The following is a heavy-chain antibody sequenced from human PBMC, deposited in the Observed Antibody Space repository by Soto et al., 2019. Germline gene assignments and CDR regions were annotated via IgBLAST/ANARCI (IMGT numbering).Heavy chain of an antibody. J-gene: IGHJ6*02. CDR1: GFTFSSYG. CDR2: ISYDGSNK. Sequence: GGSLRLSCAASGFTFSSYGMHWVRQAPGKGLEWVAVISYDGSNKYYADSVKGRFTISRDNSKNTLYLQMNSLRAEDTAVYYCAVRIAARGNISYYYGMDVWGQGTTVTVSS. D-gene: IGHD6-6*01. V-gene: IGHV3-30*03. CDR3: AVRIAARGNISYYYGMDV.